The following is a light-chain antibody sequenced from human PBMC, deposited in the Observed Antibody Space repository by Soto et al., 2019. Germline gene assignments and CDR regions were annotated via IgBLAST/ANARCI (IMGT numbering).Light chain of an antibody. CDR3: CSYAGGYIYL. CDR2: DVT. V-gene: IGLV2-11*01. CDR1: GNDVGAYDY. J-gene: IGLJ1*01. Sequence: QSALTQPRSVSGSPGQSVTISCTGTGNDVGAYDYVSWYQQHPGRPPKLMIYDVTKWPSGVPERFSGSKSGNTASLTISGLQAADEADYFCCSYAGGYIYLFGTGTKVTVL.